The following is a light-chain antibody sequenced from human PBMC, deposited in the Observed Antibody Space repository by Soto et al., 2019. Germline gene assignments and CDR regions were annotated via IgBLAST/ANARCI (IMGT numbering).Light chain of an antibody. J-gene: IGLJ2*01. Sequence: QSVLTQPPSVSGAPGQRVTISCTGSSSNSGAGYDVHWYQQLPGTAPKLLIYGNSNRPSGVPDRFSGSKSDTSASLAITGLQAEDEADYYCQSYDSSLSGVVFGGGTKLTVL. CDR2: GNS. V-gene: IGLV1-40*01. CDR1: SSNSGAGYD. CDR3: QSYDSSLSGVV.